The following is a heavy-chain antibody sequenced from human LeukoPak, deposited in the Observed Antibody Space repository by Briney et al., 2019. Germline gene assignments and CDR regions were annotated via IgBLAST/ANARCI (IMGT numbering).Heavy chain of an antibody. CDR3: ARDRDYDSANFDY. J-gene: IGHJ4*02. CDR1: GFTFSSYG. Sequence: PAQSLRLSCAASGFTFSSYGMHWDRQAPGKGLEWVAVIWYDGSNKYYADSVKGRFTISRDNSKNTLYLQMNSLRAEDTAVYYCARDRDYDSANFDYWGEGTLVTVSS. CDR2: IWYDGSNK. V-gene: IGHV3-33*01. D-gene: IGHD3-22*01.